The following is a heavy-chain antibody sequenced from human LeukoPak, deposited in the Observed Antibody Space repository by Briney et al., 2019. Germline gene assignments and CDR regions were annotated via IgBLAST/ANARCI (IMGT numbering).Heavy chain of an antibody. CDR2: ISYDGGNK. CDR3: GRAPGDVLTGYYLDH. V-gene: IGHV3-30*04. Sequence: GGSLRLSCAASGFTLKSFAMHWVRQAPGKGLERAAVISYDGGNKYYADSVEGRFTISRDNSKNTLYLQMNSLRAEDTAVYYCGRAPGDVLTGYYLDHWGQGSLGTVSS. J-gene: IGHJ4*02. D-gene: IGHD3-9*01. CDR1: GFTLKSFA.